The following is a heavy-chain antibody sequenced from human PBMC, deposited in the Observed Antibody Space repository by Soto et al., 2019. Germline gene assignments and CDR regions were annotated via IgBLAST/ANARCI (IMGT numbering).Heavy chain of an antibody. D-gene: IGHD1-1*01. V-gene: IGHV4-34*01. CDR2: INHSGIT. J-gene: IGHJ4*02. Sequence: PSETLSLTCTVSGGSFSGYFWTWIRQPPGKGLEWLAEINHSGITNYNPSVESRVSMSVDTSKNQFSLRLYSVTAADTAVYYCVRGAYNYNSRYFDYWGQGTLVTVSS. CDR3: VRGAYNYNSRYFDY. CDR1: GGSFSGYF.